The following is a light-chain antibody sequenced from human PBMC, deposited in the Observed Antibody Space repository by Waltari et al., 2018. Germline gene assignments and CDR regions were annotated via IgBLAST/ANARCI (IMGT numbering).Light chain of an antibody. CDR3: CSYVGSNIYWV. CDR1: SSDVGGYTY. V-gene: IGLV2-11*01. J-gene: IGLJ3*02. Sequence: QSALTQPRSVSGSPGQPVPISCTGTSSDVGGYTYVPWYQQHPDKAPKLIIYDINKRPSGVPDRFSGSKSGNTASLTISGLQAEDEADYYCCSYVGSNIYWVFGGGTKLTVL. CDR2: DIN.